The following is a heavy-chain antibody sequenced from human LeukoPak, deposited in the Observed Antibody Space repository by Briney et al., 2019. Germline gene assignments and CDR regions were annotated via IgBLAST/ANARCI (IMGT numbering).Heavy chain of an antibody. J-gene: IGHJ6*02. CDR3: ARSPNLIAVAVLSYYYGMDV. D-gene: IGHD6-19*01. Sequence: ASVKLSCKASGGTFSSYAISWVRQAPGQRLEWMGGIIPIFGTANYAQKFQGRVTITADESTSTAYMELSSLRSEDTAVYYCARSPNLIAVAVLSYYYGMDVWGQGTTVTVSS. V-gene: IGHV1-69*01. CDR1: GGTFSSYA. CDR2: IIPIFGTA.